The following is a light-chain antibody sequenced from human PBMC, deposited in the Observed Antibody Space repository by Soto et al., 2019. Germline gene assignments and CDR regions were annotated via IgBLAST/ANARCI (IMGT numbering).Light chain of an antibody. CDR3: CSYAGSYTFV. J-gene: IGLJ1*01. CDR2: DVS. Sequence: QSALTQPRSVSGSPGQSVTISCTGTSSDIGDYNYVSWYQQHPDKAPKVMIYDVSKRPSGVPDRFSGSKSGNTASLTISGLQAEDEADYYCCSYAGSYTFVFGTGTRSPS. CDR1: SSDIGDYNY. V-gene: IGLV2-11*01.